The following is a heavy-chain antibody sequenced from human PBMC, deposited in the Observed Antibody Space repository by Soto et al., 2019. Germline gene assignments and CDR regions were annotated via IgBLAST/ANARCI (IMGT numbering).Heavy chain of an antibody. CDR1: GDTFTNFG. CDR3: ARVLRGVVNWFDP. V-gene: IGHV1-18*01. Sequence: ASVKVSCKTSGDTFTNFGLSWVRQAPGQGLEWMGWIATYNTNRNYAQKFQGRLTLTTDTSTSTAYMELKSLGYDDAPVYDCARVLRGVVNWFDPWGQGTLVTVAS. CDR2: IATYNTNR. J-gene: IGHJ5*02. D-gene: IGHD3-10*01.